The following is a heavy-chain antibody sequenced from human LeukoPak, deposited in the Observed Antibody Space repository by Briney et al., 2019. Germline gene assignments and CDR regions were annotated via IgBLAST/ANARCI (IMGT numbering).Heavy chain of an antibody. D-gene: IGHD5-24*01. CDR2: ISSSSSYV. Sequence: GGSLRLSCAASGFTFSSYSMNWVRQAPGKGLEWVSSISSSSSYVYYADSVKGRFTISRDNAKNSLYLQMNSLRAEDTAVYYCAKELGMATEGWGQGTLVTVSS. J-gene: IGHJ4*02. CDR3: AKELGMATEG. V-gene: IGHV3-21*01. CDR1: GFTFSSYS.